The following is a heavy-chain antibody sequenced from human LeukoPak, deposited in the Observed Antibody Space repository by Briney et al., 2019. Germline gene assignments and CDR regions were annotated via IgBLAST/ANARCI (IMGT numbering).Heavy chain of an antibody. J-gene: IGHJ4*02. CDR3: ARVAGSYYYFDY. D-gene: IGHD3-10*01. V-gene: IGHV4-39*01. Sequence: SETLSLTCTVSGGSISSSSYYWGWIRQPLGKGLEWIGSIYYSGSTYYNPSLKSRVTISVDTSKNQFSLKLSSVTAADTAVYYCARVAGSYYYFDYWGQGTLVTVSS. CDR2: IYYSGST. CDR1: GGSISSSSYY.